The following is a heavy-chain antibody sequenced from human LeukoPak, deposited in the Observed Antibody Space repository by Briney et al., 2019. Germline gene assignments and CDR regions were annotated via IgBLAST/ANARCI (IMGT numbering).Heavy chain of an antibody. CDR2: IKQDGSAK. V-gene: IGHV3-7*01. Sequence: PGGSLRLSCTASGFTFSSYWMSWARQAPGKGLEWVANIKQDGSAKYYVDSVKDRFTISRDNAKNSLYVQMNSLRAEDTAVYYCAQECVDSSGYYYGPIWFDPWGQGTLVTVSS. D-gene: IGHD3-22*01. CDR1: GFTFSSYW. J-gene: IGHJ5*02. CDR3: AQECVDSSGYYYGPIWFDP.